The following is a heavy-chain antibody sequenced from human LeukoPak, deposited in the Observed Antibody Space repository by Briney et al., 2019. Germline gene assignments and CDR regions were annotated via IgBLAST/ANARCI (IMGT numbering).Heavy chain of an antibody. D-gene: IGHD6-13*01. CDR1: GFTFSSYS. Sequence: MPGGSLRLSCAASGFTFSSYSMNWVRQAPGKGLEWVSSISSSSSYIYYADSVKGRFTISRDNAKNSLYLQMNSLRAEDTAVYYCARDIADGGRSGSWGQGTLVTVSS. J-gene: IGHJ4*02. CDR3: ARDIADGGRSGS. CDR2: ISSSSSYI. V-gene: IGHV3-21*01.